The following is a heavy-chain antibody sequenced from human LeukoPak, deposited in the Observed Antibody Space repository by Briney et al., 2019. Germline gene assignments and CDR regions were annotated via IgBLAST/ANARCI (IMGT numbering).Heavy chain of an antibody. V-gene: IGHV3-66*02. CDR1: GFTVSRNV. D-gene: IGHD1-14*01. Sequence: GGSLRLSCVASGFTVSRNVMSWVRQAPGEGLEWVSLIYSDGRAFYADSVKGRFTISRNNSKNTLFLQMSSLKPEDTAIYYCARDLAGFQEPRYYYYMDVWGKGTTVTVSS. CDR3: ARDLAGFQEPRYYYYMDV. CDR2: IYSDGRA. J-gene: IGHJ6*03.